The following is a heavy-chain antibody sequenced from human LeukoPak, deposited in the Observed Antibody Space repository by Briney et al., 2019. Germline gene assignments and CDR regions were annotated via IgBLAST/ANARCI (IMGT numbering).Heavy chain of an antibody. CDR2: ISGSSSYI. Sequence: GGSRRLSCQAYGSTFGSYCMNWVRQAQGKGREWVSSISGSSSYIYYADSVNGRFTISRDNAKNSLYLQMNSLRAEDTAVYYCARMQDTVLMVYASYWYFDLWGRGTLVTVSS. CDR3: ARMQDTVLMVYASYWYFDL. CDR1: GSTFGSYC. D-gene: IGHD2-8*01. V-gene: IGHV3-21*01. J-gene: IGHJ2*01.